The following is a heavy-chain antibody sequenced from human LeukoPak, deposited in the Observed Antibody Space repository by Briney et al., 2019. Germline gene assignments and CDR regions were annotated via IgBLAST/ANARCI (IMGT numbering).Heavy chain of an antibody. D-gene: IGHD4-17*01. CDR2: ISYDGSNK. V-gene: IGHV3-30-3*01. CDR1: GFTFSSYA. J-gene: IGHJ4*02. Sequence: GGSLRLSCAASGFTFSSYAMHWVRQAPGKGLEWVAVISYDGSNKYYADSVKGRFTISRDNSKNTLYLQMNSLRAEDTAVYYCAKDWSMTTVTYVFDYWGQGTLVTVSS. CDR3: AKDWSMTTVTYVFDY.